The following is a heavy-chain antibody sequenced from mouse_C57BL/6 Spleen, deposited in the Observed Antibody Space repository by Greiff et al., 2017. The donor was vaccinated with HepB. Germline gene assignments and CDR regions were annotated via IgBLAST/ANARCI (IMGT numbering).Heavy chain of an antibody. CDR2: IDPENGDT. CDR3: TRGGDFDY. J-gene: IGHJ2*01. CDR1: GFNIKDDY. Sequence: DVKLQESGAELVRPGASVKLSCTASGFNIKDDYMHWVKQRPEQGLEWIGWIDPENGDTEYASKFQGKATITADTSSNTAYLQLSSLTSEDTAVYYCTRGGDFDYWGQGTTLTVSS. V-gene: IGHV14-4*01.